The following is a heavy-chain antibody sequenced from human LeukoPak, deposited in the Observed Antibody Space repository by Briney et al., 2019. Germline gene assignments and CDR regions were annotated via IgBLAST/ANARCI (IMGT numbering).Heavy chain of an antibody. Sequence: SETLSLTCAVSGYSISSGYSWGWIRQPPGKGLEWIGYIYHSGSTYYNPSLKSRVTISVDTSKNQFSLKLSSVTAADTAVYYCARTNYYGSGNYEKFDYWGQGTLVTVSS. CDR1: GYSISSGYS. V-gene: IGHV4-38-2*01. CDR2: IYHSGST. CDR3: ARTNYYGSGNYEKFDY. D-gene: IGHD3-10*01. J-gene: IGHJ4*02.